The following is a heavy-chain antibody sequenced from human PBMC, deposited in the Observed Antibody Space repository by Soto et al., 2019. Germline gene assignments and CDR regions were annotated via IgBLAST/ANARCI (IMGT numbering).Heavy chain of an antibody. CDR2: IYPFDSDT. Sequence: PGESLKISCQGSGYTFTNYWIGWVRQMPGKGLEWTGIIYPFDSDTRYSPSFQGQVTFSVDKSIRTAYLQWSSLKASDTAMFYCARHRKSGSYPLEAFDIWGQGTMVTVSS. CDR1: GYTFTNYW. D-gene: IGHD1-26*01. J-gene: IGHJ3*02. V-gene: IGHV5-51*01. CDR3: ARHRKSGSYPLEAFDI.